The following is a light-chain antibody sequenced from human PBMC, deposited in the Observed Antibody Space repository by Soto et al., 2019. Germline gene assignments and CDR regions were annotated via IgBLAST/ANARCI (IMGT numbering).Light chain of an antibody. CDR2: AAS. CDR3: QQYNSYPLT. CDR1: QGISNY. V-gene: IGKV1-16*01. Sequence: DIQMTQSPSSLSASVGDRVTITCRASQGISNYSAWFQQKPGEAPKSLIYAASSLQIGVPSTVSGSGSGTDFTVTIGSLKPDNVAAYYGQQYNSYPLTFGQGTRLEIK. J-gene: IGKJ5*01.